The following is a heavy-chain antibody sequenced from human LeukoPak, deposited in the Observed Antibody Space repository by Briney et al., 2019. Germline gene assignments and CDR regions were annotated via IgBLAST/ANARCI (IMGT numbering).Heavy chain of an antibody. V-gene: IGHV3-74*01. Sequence: GGSLRLSCAASGFTFSSYWMHWVRQAPGKGLVWVSRINSDGSSTSYADSVKGRFTISRDNAKNTLYLQMNSLRAEDTAVYCCARDSSGYSRDAFDIWGQGTMVTVSS. D-gene: IGHD3-22*01. J-gene: IGHJ3*02. CDR2: INSDGSST. CDR1: GFTFSSYW. CDR3: ARDSSGYSRDAFDI.